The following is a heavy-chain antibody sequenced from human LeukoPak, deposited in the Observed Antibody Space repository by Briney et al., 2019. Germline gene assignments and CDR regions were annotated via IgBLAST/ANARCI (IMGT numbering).Heavy chain of an antibody. D-gene: IGHD2-21*02. J-gene: IGHJ4*02. V-gene: IGHV4-59*08. CDR2: IYYSGST. CDR1: GGSISSYY. CDR3: ARLRTALDRFPFDY. Sequence: PSETLSLTCTVSGGSISSYYWSWIRQPPGKGLEWIGYIYYSGSTNYNPSLKSRVTISVDTSKNQFSLKLSSVTAADTAVYYCARLRTALDRFPFDYWGQGTLVTVSS.